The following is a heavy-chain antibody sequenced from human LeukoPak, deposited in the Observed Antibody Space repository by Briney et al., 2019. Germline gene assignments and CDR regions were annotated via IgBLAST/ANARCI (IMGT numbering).Heavy chain of an antibody. CDR3: ARHSRGSSFPYYFDY. V-gene: IGHV4-31*03. CDR2: IYYSGST. Sequence: SQTLSLTCTFSGGSISSGGYYWSWIRQHPGKGLEWIGYIYYSGSTYYNPSLKSRVTISVDTSKNQFSLKLSSVTSSDTAVYYCARHSRGSSFPYYFDYWGQGTLVTVSP. CDR1: GGSISSGGYY. D-gene: IGHD1-26*01. J-gene: IGHJ4*02.